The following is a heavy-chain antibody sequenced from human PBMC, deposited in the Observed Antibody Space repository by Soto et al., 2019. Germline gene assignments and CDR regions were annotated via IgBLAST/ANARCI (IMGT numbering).Heavy chain of an antibody. CDR2: IMPIFGTA. CDR3: ATTLRTGIEVAGDYPYYYGMDV. D-gene: IGHD6-19*01. Sequence: ASVKVSCKXSGDTFSDYAFSWVRQAPGQGLEWMGGIMPIFGTANYAQKFQGRVTITADESASTVYMELNGLRPEDTAVYYCATTLRTGIEVAGDYPYYYGMDVWGQGTTVTVSS. V-gene: IGHV1-69*13. CDR1: GDTFSDYA. J-gene: IGHJ6*02.